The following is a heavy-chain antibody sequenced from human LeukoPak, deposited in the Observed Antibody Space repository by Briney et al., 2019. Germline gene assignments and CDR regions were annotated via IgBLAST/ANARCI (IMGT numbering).Heavy chain of an antibody. Sequence: PSETLSLTCAVYGGSFSGYYWSWIRQPPGKGLEWIGEINHSGSTNYNPSLKSRVTISVDTSKNQFSLKLSSVTAADTAVYYCARVGSAGYYFDYWGQGTLVTVSS. D-gene: IGHD3-10*01. J-gene: IGHJ4*02. V-gene: IGHV4-34*01. CDR2: INHSGST. CDR1: GGSFSGYY. CDR3: ARVGSAGYYFDY.